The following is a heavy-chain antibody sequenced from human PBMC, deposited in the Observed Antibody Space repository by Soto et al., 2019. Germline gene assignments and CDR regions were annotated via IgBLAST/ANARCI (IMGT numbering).Heavy chain of an antibody. J-gene: IGHJ4*02. CDR3: ARVRIAARSYDY. CDR2: ISSSSSYT. Sequence: GGSLRLSCAASGFTFSDYYMSWIRQAPGKGLEWVSYISSSSSYTNYADSVKGRFTISRDNAKNSLYLQMNSLRAEDTAVYYCARVRIAARSYDYWGQGTLVTVSS. CDR1: GFTFSDYY. V-gene: IGHV3-11*06. D-gene: IGHD6-6*01.